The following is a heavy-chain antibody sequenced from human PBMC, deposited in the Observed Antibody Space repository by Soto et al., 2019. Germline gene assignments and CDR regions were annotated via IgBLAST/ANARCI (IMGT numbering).Heavy chain of an antibody. CDR3: ARESVRPHDFDI. CDR1: GYTFTSYY. V-gene: IGHV1-46*01. D-gene: IGHD4-17*01. J-gene: IGHJ3*02. CDR2: INPSGGST. Sequence: ASVKVSCKASGYTFTSYYMHWVRQAPGQGLEWMGIINPSGGSTSYAQKFQGRVTMTRDTSTSTAYMELSSLRSEDTAVYYCARESVRPHDFDIWGQGTMVTVSS.